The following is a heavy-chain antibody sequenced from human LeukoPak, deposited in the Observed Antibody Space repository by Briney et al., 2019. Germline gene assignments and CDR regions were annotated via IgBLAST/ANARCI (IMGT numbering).Heavy chain of an antibody. CDR3: ARRPGDGYHSLGYFDY. J-gene: IGHJ4*02. CDR1: GGSISSYY. D-gene: IGHD5-24*01. CDR2: IYYSGST. Sequence: SETLSLTCTVSGGSISSYYWSWIRQPPGRGLEWIGYIYYSGSTNYNPSLKSRVTISVDTSKNQFSLKLSSVTAADTAVYYCARRPGDGYHSLGYFDYWGQGTLVTVSS. V-gene: IGHV4-59*01.